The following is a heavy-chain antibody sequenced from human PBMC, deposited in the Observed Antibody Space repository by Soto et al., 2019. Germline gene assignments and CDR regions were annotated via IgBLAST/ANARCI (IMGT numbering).Heavy chain of an antibody. Sequence: QVQLQESGPGLVKPSQTLSLTCTVSGGSISSGDYYWSWIRQPPGKGLEWIGYIYYSGSTYYNPSLKSRVTISVDTSKNLFSRKLTSATAADTAVYYCARERPDGSRLDPWGQGTLVTVSS. J-gene: IGHJ5*02. CDR3: ARERPDGSRLDP. D-gene: IGHD6-13*01. CDR1: GGSISSGDYY. V-gene: IGHV4-30-4*01. CDR2: IYYSGST.